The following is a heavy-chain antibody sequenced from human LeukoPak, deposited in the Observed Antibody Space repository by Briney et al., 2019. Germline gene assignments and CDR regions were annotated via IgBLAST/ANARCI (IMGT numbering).Heavy chain of an antibody. Sequence: ASVKVSCKASGYTFTSYGISWVRQAPGQGLEWMGWISAYNGNTNYAQKLQGRVTMTTDTSTSTAYMELRSLRSDDTAVYYCARDTYCGGSPNLCPAASNWFDPWGQEPWSPSPQ. CDR3: ARDTYCGGSPNLCPAASNWFDP. V-gene: IGHV1-18*01. D-gene: IGHD2-21*01. CDR1: GYTFTSYG. CDR2: ISAYNGNT. J-gene: IGHJ5*02.